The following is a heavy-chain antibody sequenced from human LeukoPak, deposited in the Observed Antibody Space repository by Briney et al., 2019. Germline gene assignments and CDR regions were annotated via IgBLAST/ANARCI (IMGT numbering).Heavy chain of an antibody. V-gene: IGHV4-39*01. J-gene: IGHJ6*03. Sequence: GSLRLSCAASGFTFSSYEMNWVRQPPGKGLEWIGSVYYSGTTYYNPSLKSRVTISVDTSKNQFSLKLSSVTAADTTVYYCARQTGQFYYYYYMDVWGKGTTVTISS. D-gene: IGHD7-27*01. CDR3: ARQTGQFYYYYYMDV. CDR2: VYYSGTT. CDR1: GFTFSSYE.